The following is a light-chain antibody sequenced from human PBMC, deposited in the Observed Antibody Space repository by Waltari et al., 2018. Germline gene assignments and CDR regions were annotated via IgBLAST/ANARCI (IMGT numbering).Light chain of an antibody. CDR2: EGT. V-gene: IGLV2-23*01. CDR3: CSYVSNTYV. CDR1: TSGVWTYNL. J-gene: IGLJ1*01. Sequence: QSALTQPASVSGSPGQSLTISCTGTTSGVWTYNLVSWYQQHPGKAPKRIIFEGTKRPSGVSNRFFASKSGNTASLTISGLQADDEADYHCCSYVSNTYVFGTGTKVTVL.